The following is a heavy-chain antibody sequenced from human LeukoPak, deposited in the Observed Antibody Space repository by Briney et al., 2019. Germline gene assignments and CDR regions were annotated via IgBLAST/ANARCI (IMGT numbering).Heavy chain of an antibody. CDR2: ISYDGSNK. Sequence: PGRSLRLSCAASGFTFSSYGMHWVRQAPGKGLEWVAVISYDGSNKYYADSVKGRFTISRDNSKNTLYLQMNSLKAEDTAVYYCARGPTVVNPSYWGQGTLVTVSS. CDR1: GFTFSSYG. V-gene: IGHV3-30*03. D-gene: IGHD4-23*01. J-gene: IGHJ4*02. CDR3: ARGPTVVNPSY.